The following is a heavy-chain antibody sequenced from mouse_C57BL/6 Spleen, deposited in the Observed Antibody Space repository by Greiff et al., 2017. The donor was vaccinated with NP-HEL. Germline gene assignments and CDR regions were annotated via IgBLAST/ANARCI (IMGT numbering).Heavy chain of an antibody. Sequence: EVQLVESGGGLVKPGGSLKLSCAASGFTFSDYGMHWVRQAPEKGLEWVAYISSGSSTIYYADTVKGRFTISRDNAKNTLFLQMTSLRSEDTAMYYCARQDYGSPGWFAYWGQGTLVTVSA. CDR1: GFTFSDYG. D-gene: IGHD1-1*01. J-gene: IGHJ3*01. CDR3: ARQDYGSPGWFAY. V-gene: IGHV5-17*01. CDR2: ISSGSSTI.